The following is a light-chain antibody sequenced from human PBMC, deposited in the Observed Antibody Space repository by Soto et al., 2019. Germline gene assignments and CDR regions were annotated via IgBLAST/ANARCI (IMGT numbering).Light chain of an antibody. CDR1: SSNIGAGYE. CDR3: QAYDSSLSVYV. J-gene: IGLJ1*01. CDR2: GNS. Sequence: QSVLTPPPSVSGAPGQRVTISCSGSSSNIGAGYEVHWYQQLPGTAPKLLIYGNSNRPSGVPDRFSGSKSGTSASLAITGLQAEDEADYYCQAYDSSLSVYVFGTGTKLTVL. V-gene: IGLV1-40*01.